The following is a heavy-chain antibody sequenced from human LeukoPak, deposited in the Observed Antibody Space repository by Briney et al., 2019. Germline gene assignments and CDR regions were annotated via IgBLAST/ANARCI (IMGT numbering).Heavy chain of an antibody. V-gene: IGHV3-48*01. D-gene: IGHD3-22*01. CDR2: ISSSSSTI. CDR1: GFTFSSYG. J-gene: IGHJ4*02. CDR3: ARDLPPISSGYDY. Sequence: GGSLRLSCAASGFTFSSYGMTWVRQAPGKGLEWVSYISSSSSTIYYADSVKGRFTISRDNAKNSLYLQLNSLRAEDTAVYYCARDLPPISSGYDYWGQGTLVTVSS.